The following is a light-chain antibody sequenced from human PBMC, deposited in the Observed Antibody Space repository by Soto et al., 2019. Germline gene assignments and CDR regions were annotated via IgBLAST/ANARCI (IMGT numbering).Light chain of an antibody. CDR1: QSLLKSNGYNC. CDR2: LGS. CDR3: MKSLQTPLT. J-gene: IGKJ1*01. Sequence: DIVMTQSPLSLPVTPGESASISCRSSQSLLKSNGYNCLEWYLQKPGQSPQLLIYLGSNRASGGFDGFGGSGSGTVFTLNFSRVEAEDVGVYFCMKSLQTPLTLGKGTKVNIK. V-gene: IGKV2-28*01.